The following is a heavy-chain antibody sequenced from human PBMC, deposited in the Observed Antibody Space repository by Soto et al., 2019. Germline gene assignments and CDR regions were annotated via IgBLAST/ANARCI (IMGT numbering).Heavy chain of an antibody. Sequence: QVQLQQWGAGLLKPSETLSLTCAVYGGSFSGYYWRWIRQPPGKGLEWIGESNHSGSTNYNPSLNSRGTIAGDPSQNQFSLKLSSVIAADTAVYFCARGPRRNYYDSSGYCFAPFDYWGQGTLVTVSS. J-gene: IGHJ4*02. D-gene: IGHD3-22*01. CDR3: ARGPRRNYYDSSGYCFAPFDY. CDR2: SNHSGST. CDR1: GGSFSGYY. V-gene: IGHV4-34*01.